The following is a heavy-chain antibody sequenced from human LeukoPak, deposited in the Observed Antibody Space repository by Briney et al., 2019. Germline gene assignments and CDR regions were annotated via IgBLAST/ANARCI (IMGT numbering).Heavy chain of an antibody. Sequence: GGSLRLFCAASGFTFDDYAMHWVRQAPGKGLEWVSGISWNSGSIGYADSVKGRFTISRDNAKNSLYLQMNSLRAEDTALYYCAKARYSNNYDYWGQGTLVTVSS. J-gene: IGHJ4*02. D-gene: IGHD4-4*01. CDR1: GFTFDDYA. CDR2: ISWNSGSI. CDR3: AKARYSNNYDY. V-gene: IGHV3-9*01.